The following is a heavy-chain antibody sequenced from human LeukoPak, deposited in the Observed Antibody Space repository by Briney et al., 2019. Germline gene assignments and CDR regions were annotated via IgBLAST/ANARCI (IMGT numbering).Heavy chain of an antibody. J-gene: IGHJ2*01. CDR2: IRSSYRPI. D-gene: IGHD3-22*01. Sequence: GGSLRLSCAASGFTFSTYEMNWVRQAPGKGLEWVSYIRSSYRPIYYADSVKGRFTISRDNAQSSLYLQMNSLRAEDTAVYYCARVLSYYDSSGSYGDWYFDLWGRGTLVTVSS. CDR1: GFTFSTYE. CDR3: ARVLSYYDSSGSYGDWYFDL. V-gene: IGHV3-48*03.